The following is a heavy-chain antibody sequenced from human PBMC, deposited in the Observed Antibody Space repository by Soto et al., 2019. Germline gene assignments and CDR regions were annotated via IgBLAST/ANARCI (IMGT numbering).Heavy chain of an antibody. CDR1: GFTFNHNA. CDR2: IWYDGSEK. J-gene: IGHJ6*02. CDR3: ARDGQQQAPYAVDV. V-gene: IGHV3-33*01. D-gene: IGHD6-13*01. Sequence: QGQLVESGGGVVQPGRSLRLSCAASGFTFNHNAMHWVRQAAGKGLEWVEQIWYDGSEKYYTDSVNGRFTISRDNFKNTVFLQMDRLIVEDTAGYYCARDGQQQAPYAVDVWGQGTTVIVS.